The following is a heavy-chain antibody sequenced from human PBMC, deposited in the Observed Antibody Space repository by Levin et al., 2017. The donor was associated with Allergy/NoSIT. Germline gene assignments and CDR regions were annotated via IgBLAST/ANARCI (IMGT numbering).Heavy chain of an antibody. CDR1: GGSITNYY. J-gene: IGHJ4*02. CDR2: IFYSGST. V-gene: IGHV4-59*01. D-gene: IGHD2-15*01. Sequence: SETLSLTCTVSGGSITNYYWSWIRQPPGKGLEWIGYIFYSGSTNYNPSLESRVTISVDTSKNQFSLRLSSVTAADTAIYYCARGGVWWFPRDYWGQGILVTVSS. CDR3: ARGGVWWFPRDY.